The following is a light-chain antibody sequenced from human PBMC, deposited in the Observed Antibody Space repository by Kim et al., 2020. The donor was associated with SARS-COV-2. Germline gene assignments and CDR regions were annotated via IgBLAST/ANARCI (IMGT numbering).Light chain of an antibody. J-gene: IGKJ4*01. CDR1: QGISHY. V-gene: IGKV1-27*01. CDR2: AAS. Sequence: DIQMTQSPSFRSASVGDRVTITCRAGQGISHYLAWFQQKPGKVPKLLISAASTLQSGVPPRFSGSGSGTEFALTISSLQPEDVATYYFQKYSSAALSFGGGTKLVIK. CDR3: QKYSSAALS.